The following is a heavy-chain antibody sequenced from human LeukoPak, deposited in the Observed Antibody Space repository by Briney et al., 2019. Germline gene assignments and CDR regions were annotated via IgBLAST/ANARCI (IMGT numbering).Heavy chain of an antibody. CDR2: INHSGST. CDR3: ARLDLVGDYSEPHDY. Sequence: SETLSLTCTVSGGSIRSSYYYWSWIRQPPGKGLEWVGEINHSGSTNYNPSLKSRVTISVDTSKNQFSLKLSSVTAADTAVYYCARLDLVGDYSEPHDYWGQGTLVTVSS. J-gene: IGHJ4*02. CDR1: GGSIRSSYYY. D-gene: IGHD4-17*01. V-gene: IGHV4-39*07.